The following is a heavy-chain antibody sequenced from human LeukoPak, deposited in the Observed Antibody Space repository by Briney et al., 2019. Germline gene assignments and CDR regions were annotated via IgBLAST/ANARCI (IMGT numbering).Heavy chain of an antibody. D-gene: IGHD2-2*01. CDR2: MNLVTGDA. CDR3: ARAPMGTAAFY. J-gene: IGHJ4*02. V-gene: IGHV1-8*01. Sequence: GASVKVSCKASGDTFTKFDINWVRETPGEGLEWMGWMNLVTGDAGSTQKFQGRVTLTRDTSISTAYMELSSLTSDDTAFYYCARAPMGTAAFYWGQGTLVTVSS. CDR1: GDTFTKFD.